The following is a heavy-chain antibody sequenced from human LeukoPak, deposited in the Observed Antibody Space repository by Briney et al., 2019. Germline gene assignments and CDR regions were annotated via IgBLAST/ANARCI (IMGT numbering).Heavy chain of an antibody. CDR2: IRYDGSNK. D-gene: IGHD3-22*01. V-gene: IGHV3-30*02. CDR1: GFTFSSYG. J-gene: IGHJ3*02. CDR3: ARVYYDSSGYYPPVGAFDI. Sequence: GGSLRLSCAASGFTFSSYGMHWVRQAPGKGLEWVAFIRYDGSNKYYADSVKGRFTISRDNSKNTLYLQMNSLRAEDTALYYCARVYYDSSGYYPPVGAFDIWGQGTMVTVSS.